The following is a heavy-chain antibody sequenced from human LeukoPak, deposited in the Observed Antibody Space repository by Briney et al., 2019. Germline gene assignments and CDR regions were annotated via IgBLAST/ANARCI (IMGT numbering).Heavy chain of an antibody. V-gene: IGHV4-59*01. CDR2: IYDSGST. CDR1: GGSIGSYY. CDR3: ARDPTSSLRLYDYVWGRPV. Sequence: PSETLSLTCTVSGGSIGSYYWSWIRQPPGKGLEWIGYIYDSGSTNYNPSLKSRVTISVDTSKNQFSLKLSSVTAADTAVYYCARDPTSSLRLYDYVWGRPVWGQGTLVTVSS. J-gene: IGHJ4*02. D-gene: IGHD3-16*01.